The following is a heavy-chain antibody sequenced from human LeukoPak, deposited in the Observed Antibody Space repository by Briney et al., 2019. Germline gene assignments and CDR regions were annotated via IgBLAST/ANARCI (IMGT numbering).Heavy chain of an antibody. CDR3: VRGTGY. V-gene: IGHV3-64D*06. Sequence: GGSLRLSCSVSGFTFSTYVMHWVRQAPGKGLEYVSAISSNGDNTYYADSVKGRFTISRNNSKNTLYLQISSLRADDTAVYYCVRGTGYWGPGTLVTVSS. J-gene: IGHJ4*02. CDR2: ISSNGDNT. CDR1: GFTFSTYV.